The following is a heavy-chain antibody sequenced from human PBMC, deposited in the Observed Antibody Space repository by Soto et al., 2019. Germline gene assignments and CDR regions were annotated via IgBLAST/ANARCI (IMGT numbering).Heavy chain of an antibody. V-gene: IGHV5-51*01. D-gene: IGHD3-3*01. Sequence: LGESLKISCEGSGYSFTKYWIGWVRQMPGKGLEWMGIIYPGDSDTRYSPSFQGQVTIPADKSISTAYLQWSSLKASDTAMYYCARQGTKSSFDFWSGHYYFDYWGQGSLVTVSS. CDR3: ARQGTKSSFDFWSGHYYFDY. CDR2: IYPGDSDT. J-gene: IGHJ4*02. CDR1: GYSFTKYW.